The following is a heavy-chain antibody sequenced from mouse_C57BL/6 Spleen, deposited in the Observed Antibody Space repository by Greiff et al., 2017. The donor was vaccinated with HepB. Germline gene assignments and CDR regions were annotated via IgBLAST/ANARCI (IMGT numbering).Heavy chain of an antibody. J-gene: IGHJ4*01. CDR2: ISSGSSTI. CDR3: AKITTVAYYAMDY. Sequence: EVMLVESGGGLVKPGGSLKLSCAASGFTFSDYGMHWVRQAPEKGLEWVAYISSGSSTIYYADTVKGRFTISRDNAKNTLFLQMTSLRSEDTAMYYCAKITTVAYYAMDYWGQGTSVTVSS. V-gene: IGHV5-17*01. CDR1: GFTFSDYG. D-gene: IGHD1-1*01.